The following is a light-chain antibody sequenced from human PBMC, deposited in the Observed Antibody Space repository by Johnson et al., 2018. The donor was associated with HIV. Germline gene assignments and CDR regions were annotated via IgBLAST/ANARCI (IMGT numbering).Light chain of an antibody. CDR3: ATWDSRLRAGRANYV. Sequence: QSVLTQPPSVSAAPGHQVTISCSGSSSNIANNYVSWYQQLPGTAPKLLIYDNNKRPSGIPDRFSGSKSGTSATLGITGLQTGDEADYYCATWDSRLRAGRANYVFGTGTKVTVL. V-gene: IGLV1-51*01. CDR2: DNN. J-gene: IGLJ1*01. CDR1: SSNIANNY.